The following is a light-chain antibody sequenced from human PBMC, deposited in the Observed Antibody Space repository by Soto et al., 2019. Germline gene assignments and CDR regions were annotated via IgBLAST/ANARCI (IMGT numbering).Light chain of an antibody. CDR2: LTS. CDR3: MQSLQSPPWT. Sequence: DIVMTQSPLSLPVTPGEPASISCRSSQSLLQTNGYTYLDWYLQKPGRSPQLLIYLTSIRASGVPDRFSGSGSGTEYTLKISKVEAEDVGVYYCMQSLQSPPWTFGPGTKVEF. CDR1: QSLLQTNGYTY. V-gene: IGKV2-28*01. J-gene: IGKJ1*01.